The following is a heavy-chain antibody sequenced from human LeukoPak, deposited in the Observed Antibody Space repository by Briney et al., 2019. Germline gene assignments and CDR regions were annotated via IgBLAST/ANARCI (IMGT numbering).Heavy chain of an antibody. Sequence: GGSLRLSCAASGFTFSTYWMSWVRQAPGKGLEWVATTKPDGRESFHVDSVKGRFTMSRDNAKNLLQPQMSSLRAEDTAVYYCAKDRLYDFWTDYFDYWGQGTLVTVSS. CDR3: AKDRLYDFWTDYFDY. D-gene: IGHD3-3*01. CDR1: GFTFSTYW. J-gene: IGHJ4*02. CDR2: TKPDGRES. V-gene: IGHV3-7*05.